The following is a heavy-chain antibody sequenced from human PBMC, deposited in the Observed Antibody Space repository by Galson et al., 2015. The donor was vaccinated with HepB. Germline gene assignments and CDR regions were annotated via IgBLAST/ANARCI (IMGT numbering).Heavy chain of an antibody. CDR2: ISSLGVIL. CDR1: GFNFKTYT. V-gene: IGHV3-30-3*01. CDR3: ARDGMGRGSGSYSAFDY. J-gene: IGHJ4*02. D-gene: IGHD1-26*01. Sequence: SLRLSCAASGFNFKTYTRHWVRQGPGKGLEWVATISSLGVILYYADAVKGRFTNSRDNSKSILYLLLNSLRPEDTAVYYCARDGMGRGSGSYSAFDYWGQGTLVTVSS.